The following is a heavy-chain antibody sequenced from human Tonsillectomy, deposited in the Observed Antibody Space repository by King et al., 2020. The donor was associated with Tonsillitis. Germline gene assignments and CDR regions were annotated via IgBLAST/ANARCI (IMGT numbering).Heavy chain of an antibody. CDR3: ARHLVDTAMVTDY. Sequence: VQLVESGAEVKKPGESLKISCKGSGYSFTNYWIGWVRQLPGKGLEWMGIIYPGDSDTRYSPSFEGQVTISADKSISTAYLQWSSLKASDTAMYYCARHLVDTAMVTDYWGQGPLVTVSS. V-gene: IGHV5-51*01. J-gene: IGHJ4*02. CDR2: IYPGDSDT. D-gene: IGHD5-18*01. CDR1: GYSFTNYW.